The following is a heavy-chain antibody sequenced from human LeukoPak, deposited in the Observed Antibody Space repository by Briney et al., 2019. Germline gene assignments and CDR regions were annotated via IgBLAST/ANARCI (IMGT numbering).Heavy chain of an antibody. Sequence: SETLSLTCTVSGYSINSGYYWGWIRQPPGKGLEWIGSIYHSGSTYYNPSLKSRVTISVDTSKNQFSLKLSSVTAADTAVYYCARQVSGFDAFDIWGQGTMVTVSS. CDR3: ARQVSGFDAFDI. CDR2: IYHSGST. CDR1: GYSINSGYY. V-gene: IGHV4-38-2*02. D-gene: IGHD3-22*01. J-gene: IGHJ3*02.